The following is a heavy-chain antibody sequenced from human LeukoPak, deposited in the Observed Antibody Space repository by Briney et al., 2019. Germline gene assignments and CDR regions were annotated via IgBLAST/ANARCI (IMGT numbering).Heavy chain of an antibody. V-gene: IGHV1-2*02. CDR3: ARVGMADCGGDCLGWFDP. J-gene: IGHJ5*02. D-gene: IGHD2-21*02. CDR1: GYTFTDYY. Sequence: ASVKVSCKASGYTFTDYYMHWVRQAPGQRLEWMGWISPISDDMNYAQKFQGRVTMTRDTSISTAYMELSRLRSDDTAVYYCARVGMADCGGDCLGWFDPWGQGTLVTVSS. CDR2: ISPISDDM.